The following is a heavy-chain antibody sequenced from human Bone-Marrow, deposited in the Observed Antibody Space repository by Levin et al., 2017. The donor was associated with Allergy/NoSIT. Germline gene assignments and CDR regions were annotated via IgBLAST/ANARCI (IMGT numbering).Heavy chain of an antibody. CDR2: IWYDGSKN. V-gene: IGHV3-33*01. CDR3: ARDLDGSGTPGGY. CDR1: GFTFSNYA. D-gene: IGHD3-10*01. J-gene: IGHJ4*02. Sequence: GESLKISCAASGFTFSNYAIHWVRQAPGKGLEWVAVIWYDGSKNYYAESVKGRFTISRDNSKNTLYLQMNSLRVQDTDVYYCARDLDGSGTPGGYWGQGTLVTVSS.